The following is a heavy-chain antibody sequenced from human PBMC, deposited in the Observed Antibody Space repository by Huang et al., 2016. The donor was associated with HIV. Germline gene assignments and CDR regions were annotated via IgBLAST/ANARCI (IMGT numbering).Heavy chain of an antibody. V-gene: IGHV4-39*01. J-gene: IGHJ6*03. CDR1: GGSISSSGYY. CDR2: IFFIGNG. D-gene: IGHD4-17*01. Sequence: QLQLQESGPGLVKPSETLSLTCTVSGGSISSSGYYWGWIRQSPGKGLEWIGSIFFIGNGYYNPSLKSRVTMSVDRSSNQFSLKMHSVTAADTAVYYCASRTTVTTTSNYHYFYMDVWGKGTTVIVSS. CDR3: ASRTTVTTTSNYHYFYMDV.